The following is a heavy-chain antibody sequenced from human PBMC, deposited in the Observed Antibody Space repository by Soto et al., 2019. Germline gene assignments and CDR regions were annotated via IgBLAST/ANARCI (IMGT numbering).Heavy chain of an antibody. D-gene: IGHD4-17*01. V-gene: IGHV3-30*18. J-gene: IGHJ4*02. CDR2: ISYDGTNK. CDR3: AKNPPYSSTDPRSTVTFLDY. Sequence: PGGSLRLSSAASGFTFSSNGMHWVRQAPGKGLEWVAVISYDGTNKYYADSVKGRFTISRDDSKNTVYLQMDSLRVEDTAVYYCAKNPPYSSTDPRSTVTFLDYWGPGTLVTVSS. CDR1: GFTFSSNG.